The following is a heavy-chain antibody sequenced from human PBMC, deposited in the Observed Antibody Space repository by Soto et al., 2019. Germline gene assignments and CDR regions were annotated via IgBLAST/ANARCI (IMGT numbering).Heavy chain of an antibody. CDR3: ARNFPLSVGEYYFDY. CDR2: ITWDDHK. J-gene: IGHJ4*02. Sequence: SGPTLVNPTQTLTLTCTFSGFSLSTRGVGVNWIRQPPGKALEWLARITWDDHKYYNTSLKTRLTISKDTSKNQVVLTMTNMDPVDTATYYCARNFPLSVGEYYFDYWGQGTLVTVSS. CDR1: GFSLSTRGVG. V-gene: IGHV2-70*11. D-gene: IGHD3-16*02.